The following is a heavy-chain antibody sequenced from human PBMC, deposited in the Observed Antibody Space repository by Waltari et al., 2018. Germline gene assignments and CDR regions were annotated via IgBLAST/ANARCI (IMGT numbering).Heavy chain of an antibody. Sequence: QLQLQESGPGLVKPSETLSLTCTVSGGSISSSSYYWGWIRQPPGKGLEWIWRIYYRGSTYYNPSLKSRVTISVDTSKNQFSLKLGSVTAADTAVYYCARTPYSSGWFEAYYYYGMDVWDQGTTVTVSS. J-gene: IGHJ6*02. CDR1: GGSISSSSYY. CDR2: IYYRGST. V-gene: IGHV4-39*01. CDR3: ARTPYSSGWFEAYYYYGMDV. D-gene: IGHD6-19*01.